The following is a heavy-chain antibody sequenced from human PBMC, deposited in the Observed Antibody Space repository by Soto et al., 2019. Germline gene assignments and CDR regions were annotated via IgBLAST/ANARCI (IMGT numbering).Heavy chain of an antibody. Sequence: SETLSLTCTVSGGSISSYYWSWIRQPPGKGLEWIGYIYYSGSTNYNPSLKSRVTISVDTSKNQFSLKLSSVTAADTAVYYCARHLPLYGDYFWGDYYYYMDVWGKGTTVTVSS. D-gene: IGHD4-17*01. J-gene: IGHJ6*03. CDR3: ARHLPLYGDYFWGDYYYYMDV. CDR1: GGSISSYY. V-gene: IGHV4-59*08. CDR2: IYYSGST.